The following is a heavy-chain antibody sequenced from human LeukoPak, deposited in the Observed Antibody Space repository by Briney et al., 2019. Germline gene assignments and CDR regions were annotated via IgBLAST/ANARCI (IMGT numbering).Heavy chain of an antibody. J-gene: IGHJ4*02. CDR1: GCIFSSYG. CDR3: AKDHYDSSGYYPRYYFDY. CDR2: ISYDGSNK. Sequence: GGSLRLSCAASGCIFSSYGMHWVRQAPGKGLEWVAVISYDGSNKYYADSVKGRFTISRENSKNTLYLQMNSMRAEDTAVYYCAKDHYDSSGYYPRYYFDYWGQGTLVTVSS. D-gene: IGHD3-22*01. V-gene: IGHV3-30*18.